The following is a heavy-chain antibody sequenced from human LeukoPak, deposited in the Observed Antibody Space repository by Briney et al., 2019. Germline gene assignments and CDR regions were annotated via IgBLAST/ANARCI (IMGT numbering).Heavy chain of an antibody. CDR2: ILSDGSST. V-gene: IGHV3-74*01. D-gene: IGHD3-10*01. J-gene: IGHJ5*02. CDR1: RFTLSNYW. CDR3: VRCVYASGSSP. Sequence: PGRSLTPSCEPSRFTLSNYWMYWVSQAPRKGLVWVSRILSDGSSTYADSVKGRLTISRDNAKNTLYLQMNSLRAEDTAVYYCVRCVYASGSSPWGQGTLVTVSS.